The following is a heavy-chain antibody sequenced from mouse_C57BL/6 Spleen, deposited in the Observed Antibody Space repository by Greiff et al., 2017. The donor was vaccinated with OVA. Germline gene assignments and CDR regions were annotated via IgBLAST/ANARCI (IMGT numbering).Heavy chain of an antibody. D-gene: IGHD6-1*01. V-gene: IGHV1-81*01. CDR2: IYPRSGNT. CDR1: GYTFTSYG. CDR3: ARPRCALYYFDY. J-gene: IGHJ2*01. Sequence: VQLQESGAELARPGASVKLSCKASGYTFTSYGISWVKQRTGQGLEWIGEIYPRSGNTYYNEKFKGKATLTADKSSSTAYMELRSLTSEDSAVYFCARPRCALYYFDYWGQGTTLTVSS.